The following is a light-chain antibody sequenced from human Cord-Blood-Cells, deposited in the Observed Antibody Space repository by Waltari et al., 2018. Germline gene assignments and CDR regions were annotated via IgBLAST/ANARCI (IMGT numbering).Light chain of an antibody. V-gene: IGLV1-40*01. Sequence: QSVLTPPPSVSGAPGQRVPIPCTGSSSNIGAGYDVHWYQKLPGTAPKLLIYGNSNRPSGVPDRFSGSKSGTSASLAITGLQAEDEADYYCQSYDSSLSVVFGGGTKLTVL. J-gene: IGLJ2*01. CDR1: SSNIGAGYD. CDR3: QSYDSSLSVV. CDR2: GNS.